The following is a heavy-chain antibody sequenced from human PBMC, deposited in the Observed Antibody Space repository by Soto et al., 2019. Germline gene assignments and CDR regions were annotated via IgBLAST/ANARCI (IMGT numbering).Heavy chain of an antibody. Sequence: QVQLVQSGAEVKKPGASVKVSCKASGYTFTSYPMHWVRQAPGQGLEWMGRLNVGNGDTDYSQRFQGRVTMTRDTSAKTAYMELSSLTSEYTAVYYCAREGEGCGGRCWTYGWFDPWGEGTPVSVSS. CDR3: AREGEGCGGRCWTYGWFDP. D-gene: IGHD2-15*01. CDR1: GYTFTSYP. J-gene: IGHJ5*02. CDR2: LNVGNGDT. V-gene: IGHV1-3*01.